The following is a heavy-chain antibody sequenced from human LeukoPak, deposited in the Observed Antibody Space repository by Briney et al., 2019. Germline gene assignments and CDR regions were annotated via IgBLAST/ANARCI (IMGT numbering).Heavy chain of an antibody. Sequence: ASVKVSCKASGYTFTSYYMHWVRQAPGQGLEWMRIINPSGGSTSYAQKFQGRVTMTRDTSTSTVYMELSSLRSEDTAVYYCARDKGLTMVRGVIFLWGQGTLVTVSS. D-gene: IGHD3-10*01. CDR3: ARDKGLTMVRGVIFL. V-gene: IGHV1-46*01. J-gene: IGHJ4*02. CDR2: INPSGGST. CDR1: GYTFTSYY.